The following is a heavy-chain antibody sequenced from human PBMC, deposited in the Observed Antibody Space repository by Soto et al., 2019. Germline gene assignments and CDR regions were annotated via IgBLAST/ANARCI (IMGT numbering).Heavy chain of an antibody. V-gene: IGHV4-59*12. D-gene: IGHD6-13*01. CDR2: IYYSGST. CDR1: GGSISSYY. J-gene: IGHJ6*02. Sequence: SETLSLTCTVSGGSISSYYWSWIRQPPGKGLEWIGYIYYSGSTNYNPSLKSRVTISVDTSKNQFSLKLSSVTAADTAVYYCARERARGGSWYLYYYYYGMDVWGQGTMVTVSS. CDR3: ARERARGGSWYLYYYYYGMDV.